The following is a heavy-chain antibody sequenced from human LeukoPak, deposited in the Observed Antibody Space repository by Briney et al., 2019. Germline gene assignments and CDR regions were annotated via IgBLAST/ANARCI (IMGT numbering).Heavy chain of an antibody. D-gene: IGHD5-18*01. J-gene: IGHJ4*02. CDR1: GHTFTGYY. V-gene: IGHV1-2*02. Sequence: ASVKVSCKASGHTFTGYYMHWVRQAPGQGLEWMGWINPNSGGTNYARKFQGRVTMTRDTSISTAYMELSRLRSDDTAVYYCACQRGYSYGLGYWGQGTLVTVSS. CDR3: ACQRGYSYGLGY. CDR2: INPNSGGT.